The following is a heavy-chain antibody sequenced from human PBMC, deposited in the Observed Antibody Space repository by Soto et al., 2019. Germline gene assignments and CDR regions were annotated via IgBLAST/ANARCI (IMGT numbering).Heavy chain of an antibody. D-gene: IGHD2-15*01. CDR3: ARRNLYWSGDACYGTNELDF. CDR1: GYNFTNYW. V-gene: IGHV5-51*01. CDR2: VFPGDSDT. Sequence: GESLKISCKVTGYNFTNYWVAWVRQMPGKGLEWMGIVFPGDSDTRYNPSFQGQVTFSADQSTGTAFLQWTSLKAPDTATYYCARRNLYWSGDACYGTNELDFWGQGTKVTGSS. J-gene: IGHJ4*02.